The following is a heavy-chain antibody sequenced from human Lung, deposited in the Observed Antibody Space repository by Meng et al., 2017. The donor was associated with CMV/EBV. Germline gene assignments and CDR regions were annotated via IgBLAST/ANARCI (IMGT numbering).Heavy chain of an antibody. J-gene: IGHJ4*02. V-gene: IGHV3-21*01. CDR1: GFTFSTYS. CDR2: INNSSSYI. Sequence: GEXXKISCAASGFTFSTYSMNWVRQAPGKGLEWVSSINNSSSYIYYADSVKGRSTISRDNAKNSLYLQMNSLRAEDTAVYYCARDLIVGTAYFDYWGQGKXV. CDR3: ARDLIVGTAYFDY. D-gene: IGHD1-26*01.